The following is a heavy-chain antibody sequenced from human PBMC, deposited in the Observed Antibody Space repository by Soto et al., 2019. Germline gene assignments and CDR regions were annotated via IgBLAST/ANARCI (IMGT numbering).Heavy chain of an antibody. CDR3: SRDYYGPGPE. Sequence: EVQLVESGGGLVQPGGSLRLSCVASGLTLSRYWMSWVRQAPGKGLEWVANIKEDGGKTYYVDSVKGRFTISRDNAKNSVYLQMNSLGVEDTAVYYCSRDYYGPGPEWGQGTLVIVSS. CDR1: GLTLSRYW. CDR2: IKEDGGKT. D-gene: IGHD3-22*01. J-gene: IGHJ4*02. V-gene: IGHV3-7*04.